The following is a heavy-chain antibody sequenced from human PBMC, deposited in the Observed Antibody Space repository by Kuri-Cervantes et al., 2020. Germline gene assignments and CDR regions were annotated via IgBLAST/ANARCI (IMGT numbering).Heavy chain of an antibody. D-gene: IGHD3-3*01. Sequence: SETLSLTCAVSGYSISSGYYWGWIRQPPGKGLEWIGSIYHSGSTYYNPSLKSRVTISVDTSKNQFSLKLSSVTAADTAVYYCARQGCSTARNYNFWSGYDYYYYMDVWGKGTTVTVSS. J-gene: IGHJ6*03. V-gene: IGHV4-38-2*01. CDR3: ARQGCSTARNYNFWSGYDYYYYMDV. CDR1: GYSISSGYY. CDR2: IYHSGST.